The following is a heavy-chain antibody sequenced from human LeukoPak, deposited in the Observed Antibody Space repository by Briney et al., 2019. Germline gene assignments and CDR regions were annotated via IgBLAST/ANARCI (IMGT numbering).Heavy chain of an antibody. Sequence: GGSLRLSCAASGFAFSSYWMGWVRQAPGKGLEWVANINQDGSDQYYVDSVKGRFTISRDNAKISLFQQMNSLRAEDTAVYYCARHGAYSFDSWGQGTLVTVSS. CDR2: INQDGSDQ. J-gene: IGHJ4*02. D-gene: IGHD4-17*01. V-gene: IGHV3-7*01. CDR1: GFAFSSYW. CDR3: ARHGAYSFDS.